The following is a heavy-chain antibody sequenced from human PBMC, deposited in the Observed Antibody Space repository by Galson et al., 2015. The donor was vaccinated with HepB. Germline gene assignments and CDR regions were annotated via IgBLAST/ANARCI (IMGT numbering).Heavy chain of an antibody. CDR2: VSYDGSNK. CDR3: AKARRRGGAVAGGGAFDI. Sequence: SLRLSCAASGFTFSSYGMHWVRQAPGKGLEWVAVVSYDGSNKYYADSVKGRFTISRDNSKNTLYLQMNSLRAEDTAVYYCAKARRRGGAVAGGGAFDIWGQGTMVTVSS. J-gene: IGHJ3*02. D-gene: IGHD6-19*01. V-gene: IGHV3-30*18. CDR1: GFTFSSYG.